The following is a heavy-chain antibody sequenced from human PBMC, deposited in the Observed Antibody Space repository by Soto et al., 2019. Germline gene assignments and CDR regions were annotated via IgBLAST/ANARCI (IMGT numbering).Heavy chain of an antibody. D-gene: IGHD1-7*01. Sequence: QVQLQQWGAGLLKPSETLSLTCAVYGGSFSGYYWSWIRQPPGKGLEWIGEINHSGSTNYNPSLKSRVTISVDTSKNQFSLKLSSVTAADTAVYYCASGTELELTSPPGYWGQGTLVTVSS. CDR3: ASGTELELTSPPGY. V-gene: IGHV4-34*01. CDR1: GGSFSGYY. J-gene: IGHJ4*02. CDR2: INHSGST.